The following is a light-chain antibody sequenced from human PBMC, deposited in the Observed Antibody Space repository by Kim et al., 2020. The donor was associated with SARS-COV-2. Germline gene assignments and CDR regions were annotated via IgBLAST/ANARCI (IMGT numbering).Light chain of an antibody. Sequence: SSELTQDPAVSVALGQTVRITCQGDTLRRYYANWCQQKPGLTPLLVMFGKDNRPSGILDRISGSRSGDTASLTITGAQAEDEADYYCNSRDSSGNHWVFGGGTKVTVL. CDR3: NSRDSSGNHWV. CDR1: TLRRYY. CDR2: GKD. J-gene: IGLJ3*02. V-gene: IGLV3-19*01.